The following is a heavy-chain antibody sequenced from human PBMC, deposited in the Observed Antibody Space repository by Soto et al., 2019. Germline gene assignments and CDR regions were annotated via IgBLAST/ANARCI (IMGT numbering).Heavy chain of an antibody. Sequence: SETLSLTCAVYGGSFSGYYWSWIRQPPGKGLEWIGEINHSGSTNYNPSLKSRVTISVDTSKNQFSLKLSSVTAADTAVYYCARGGELGIRGAFDIWGQGTMVTVSS. V-gene: IGHV4-34*01. CDR1: GGSFSGYY. D-gene: IGHD7-27*01. J-gene: IGHJ3*02. CDR2: INHSGST. CDR3: ARGGELGIRGAFDI.